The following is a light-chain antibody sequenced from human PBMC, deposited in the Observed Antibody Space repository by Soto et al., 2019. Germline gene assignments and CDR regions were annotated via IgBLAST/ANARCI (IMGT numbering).Light chain of an antibody. J-gene: IGLJ3*02. CDR3: SSYTSSTTLGV. CDR2: EVS. V-gene: IGLV2-14*01. CDR1: NSDVGGYDY. Sequence: QSALTQPASVSGSPGQSITISCTGTNSDVGGYDYVSWYQQHPGKAPKLMIYEVSHRPSGVSNRFSGSRSGNTASLTISGLPAEDEDDYYCSSYTSSTTLGVFGGGTKLTVL.